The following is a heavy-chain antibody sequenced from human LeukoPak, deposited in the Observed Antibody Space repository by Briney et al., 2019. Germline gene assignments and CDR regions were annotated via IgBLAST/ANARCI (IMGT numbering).Heavy chain of an antibody. CDR2: IYYSGST. J-gene: IGHJ4*02. CDR1: GGSISSSSYY. D-gene: IGHD6-13*01. Sequence: SETLSLTCTVSGGSISSSSYYWGWIRQPPGKGLEWIGSIYYSGSTYYNPSLKSRVTISVDTSKNQFSPRLSSVTAADTAVYYCARDRPGGSSLDYWGQGTLVTVSS. CDR3: ARDRPGGSSLDY. V-gene: IGHV4-39*07.